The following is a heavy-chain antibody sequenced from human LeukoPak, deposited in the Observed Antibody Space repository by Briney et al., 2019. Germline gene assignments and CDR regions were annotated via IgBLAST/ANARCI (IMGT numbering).Heavy chain of an antibody. CDR2: IYHSGST. J-gene: IGHJ5*02. V-gene: IGHV4-30-2*01. D-gene: IGHD3-10*01. CDR3: ARARGLWFGVSGFDP. Sequence: SETLSLTCTVSGGSISSGGYYWSWIRQPPGKGLEWIGYIYHSGSTYYNPSLKSRVTISVDRSKNQFSLKLSSVTAADTAVYYCARARGLWFGVSGFDPWGQGTLVTVSS. CDR1: GGSISSGGYY.